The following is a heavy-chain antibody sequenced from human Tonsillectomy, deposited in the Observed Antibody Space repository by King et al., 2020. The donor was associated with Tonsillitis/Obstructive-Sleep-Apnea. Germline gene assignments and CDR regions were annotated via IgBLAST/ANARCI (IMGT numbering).Heavy chain of an antibody. Sequence: LQLQESGPGLVKPSETLSLTCTVSGGSISSSSYYWGWIRQPPGKGLEWIGSIYYSGSTYYNPSLKSRVTISVDTSKNQFSLKLSSVTAADTAVYYCARRQPKAYYYGMDVWGQGTTVTVSS. CDR3: ARRQPKAYYYGMDV. CDR2: IYYSGST. J-gene: IGHJ6*02. V-gene: IGHV4-39*01. D-gene: IGHD1-14*01. CDR1: GGSISSSSYY.